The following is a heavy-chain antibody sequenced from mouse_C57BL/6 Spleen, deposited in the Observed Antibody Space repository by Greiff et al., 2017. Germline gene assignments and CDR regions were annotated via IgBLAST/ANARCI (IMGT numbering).Heavy chain of an antibody. CDR1: GFSLTSYG. J-gene: IGHJ4*01. CDR3: AKRAPCSNYVPGAMDY. V-gene: IGHV2-5*01. CDR2: IWRGGST. Sequence: VQLQESGPGLVQPSQSLSITCTVSGFSLTSYGVHWVRQSTGKGLEWLGVIWRGGSTDYNAAFMSRLSITKDNSKNQFFFKMNSLQADYTAIYSCAKRAPCSNYVPGAMDYWGQGTSGTVSS. D-gene: IGHD2-5*01.